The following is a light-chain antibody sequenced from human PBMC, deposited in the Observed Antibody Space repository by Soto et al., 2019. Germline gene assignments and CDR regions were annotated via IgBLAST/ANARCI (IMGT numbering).Light chain of an antibody. CDR1: QTVSSS. V-gene: IGKV3-11*01. J-gene: IGKJ1*01. CDR2: GAS. Sequence: EIVLTQSPATLSLSPGERATLSCRASQTVSSSLAWYQQKPGQAPRLLIYGASSRATGIPDRFSGSGSGTDFTLTINSLAPEDFAIYYCHQRQSWPRTFGQGTKVDIK. CDR3: HQRQSWPRT.